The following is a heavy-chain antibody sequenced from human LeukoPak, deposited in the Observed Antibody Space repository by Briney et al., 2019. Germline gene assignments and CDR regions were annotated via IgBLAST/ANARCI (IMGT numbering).Heavy chain of an antibody. CDR2: ISASGNPM. D-gene: IGHD3-10*01. V-gene: IGHV3-48*03. J-gene: IGHJ4*02. CDR1: GFTFSNYE. CDR3: AKDGGSGILY. Sequence: GGSLRLSCAASGFTFSNYEMNWVRQAPGKGLEWISYISASGNPMFYADSVKGQFTISRDNAKNSLYLQMNSLRAEDTAIYYCAKDGGSGILYWGQGTLVTVSS.